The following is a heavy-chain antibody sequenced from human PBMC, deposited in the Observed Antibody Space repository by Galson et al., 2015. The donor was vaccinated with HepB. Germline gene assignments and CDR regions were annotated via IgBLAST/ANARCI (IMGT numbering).Heavy chain of an antibody. Sequence: SLRLSCAASGFTFSKYAMNWVRQAPGKGLEWVSSISSGGDRTYYADSVRGRFTISRDNSKNTLSLQMNTLRAEDTAIYYCTKEIRPLAFDIWGQGPKATASS. CDR1: GFTFSKYA. CDR2: ISSGGDRT. CDR3: TKEIRPLAFDI. J-gene: IGHJ3*02. V-gene: IGHV3-23*01.